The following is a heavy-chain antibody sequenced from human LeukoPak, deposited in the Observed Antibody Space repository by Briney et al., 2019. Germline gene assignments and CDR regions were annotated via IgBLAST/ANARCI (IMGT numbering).Heavy chain of an antibody. CDR3: ARDPGANYFDY. D-gene: IGHD7-27*01. CDR2: INPNSDVT. Sequence: GASVKVSCKASGYIFTSYYIHWVRQAPGQGLEWMGWINPNSDVTNYAQKFQGRVTMAGDPSISTTYMELRRVRSDDTAMYYCARDPGANYFDYWGQGTLVTVSS. CDR1: GYIFTSYY. V-gene: IGHV1-2*02. J-gene: IGHJ4*02.